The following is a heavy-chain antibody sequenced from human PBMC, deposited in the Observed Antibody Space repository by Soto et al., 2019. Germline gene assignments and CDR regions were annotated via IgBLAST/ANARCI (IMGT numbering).Heavy chain of an antibody. CDR3: SKGFGKGLDV. D-gene: IGHD3-16*01. Sequence: EVQLLESGGGLVQPGVSLRLSCTASGLTFSWDAMTWVRQAPGKGLEWVSTVSYGGGSTYYADSVKGRFIISRDNSKKTLYLQMNSLIVEDTAVYYCSKGFGKGLDVWGKGTTVTVSS. CDR2: VSYGGGST. V-gene: IGHV3-23*01. J-gene: IGHJ6*03. CDR1: GLTFSWDA.